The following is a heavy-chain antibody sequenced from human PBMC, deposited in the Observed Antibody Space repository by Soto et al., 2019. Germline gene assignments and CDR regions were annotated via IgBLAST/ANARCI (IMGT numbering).Heavy chain of an antibody. Sequence: GESLKISCKGSGYSFTSYWIGWVRQMPGKGLEWMGIIYPGDSDTRYSPSFQGQVTISADKSISTAYLQWSSLKASDTAMYYCARASSYYDFWSGYSFGYWGQGTLVTVSS. D-gene: IGHD3-3*01. J-gene: IGHJ4*02. V-gene: IGHV5-51*01. CDR2: IYPGDSDT. CDR1: GYSFTSYW. CDR3: ARASSYYDFWSGYSFGY.